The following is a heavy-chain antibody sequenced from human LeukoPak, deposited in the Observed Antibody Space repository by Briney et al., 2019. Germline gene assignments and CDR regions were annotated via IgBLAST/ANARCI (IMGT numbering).Heavy chain of an antibody. CDR2: IIPNTSGT. Sequence: ASVKVSCTASGYAITDYYLHWVRQAPGQGLEWMGWIIPNTSGTNYAQKFQDWVTMSSDTSISTAYMELSSLRSDDAAVYYCARGSPSYAQWHFDLWGRGTLVTVSS. D-gene: IGHD2/OR15-2a*01. V-gene: IGHV1-2*04. CDR3: ARGSPSYAQWHFDL. J-gene: IGHJ2*01. CDR1: GYAITDYY.